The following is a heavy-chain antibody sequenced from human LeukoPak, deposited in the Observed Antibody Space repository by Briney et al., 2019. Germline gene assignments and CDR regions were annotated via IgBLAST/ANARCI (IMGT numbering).Heavy chain of an antibody. CDR2: IRYDGSNK. Sequence: GGSLRLSCAASGFTFSSYGMHWVRQAPGKGLEWVAFIRYDGSNKYYADSVKGRFTISRDNSKNTLYLQMNSLRAEDTAVYYCAKDNTDIVVVPAALDYWGQGTLVTVSS. J-gene: IGHJ4*02. D-gene: IGHD2-2*01. CDR3: AKDNTDIVVVPAALDY. V-gene: IGHV3-30*02. CDR1: GFTFSSYG.